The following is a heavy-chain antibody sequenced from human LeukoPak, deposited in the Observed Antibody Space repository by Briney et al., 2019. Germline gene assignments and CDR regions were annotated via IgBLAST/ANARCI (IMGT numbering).Heavy chain of an antibody. J-gene: IGHJ4*02. V-gene: IGHV4-39*01. CDR2: IYYLGTT. CDR1: GFTVSSNY. Sequence: GSLRLSCAASGFTVSSNYMSWVRQPPGKGLEWIGSIYYLGTTYDNPSLKSRVTISIDTSKNQFSLKLRSVTASDTAVYYCARVASSSAGGVDYWGQGTLVAVSS. CDR3: ARVASSSAGGVDY. D-gene: IGHD6-6*01.